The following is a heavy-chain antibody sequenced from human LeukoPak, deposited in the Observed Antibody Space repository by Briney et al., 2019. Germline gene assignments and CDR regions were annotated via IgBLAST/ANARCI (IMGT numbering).Heavy chain of an antibody. D-gene: IGHD3-16*02. Sequence: SETLSLTCTVSGGSISGYYWGWIRQPPGKGLEWIGTMYHSGSTYYNPSLKSRVTISVDTSKNQFSLKLSSVTAADTAVYYCARYDVWGSYRAFDYWGQGTLVTVSS. CDR2: MYHSGST. J-gene: IGHJ4*02. V-gene: IGHV4-38-2*02. CDR1: GGSISGYY. CDR3: ARYDVWGSYRAFDY.